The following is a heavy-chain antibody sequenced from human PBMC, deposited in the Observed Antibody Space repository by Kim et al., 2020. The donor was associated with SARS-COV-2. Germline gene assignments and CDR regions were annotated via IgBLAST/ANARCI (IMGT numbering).Heavy chain of an antibody. Sequence: YADTVQGRCTISRDNSKNTLYLQMNSLRAEDTAVYYCARDGYGDYGAFDYWGQGTLVTVSS. J-gene: IGHJ4*02. V-gene: IGHV3-33*01. D-gene: IGHD4-17*01. CDR3: ARDGYGDYGAFDY.